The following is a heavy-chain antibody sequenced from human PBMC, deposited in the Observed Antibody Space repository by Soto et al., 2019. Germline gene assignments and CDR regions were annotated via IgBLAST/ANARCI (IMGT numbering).Heavy chain of an antibody. D-gene: IGHD6-13*01. Sequence: GVSLRLSCAASGFTFSSYAMSWVRQAPGKGLEWVSAISGSGGSTYYADSVKGRFTISRDNSKNTLYLQMNSLRAEDTAVYYCAKSKQQLARNYYYYGMDVWGQGTTV. CDR3: AKSKQQLARNYYYYGMDV. V-gene: IGHV3-23*01. CDR2: ISGSGGST. J-gene: IGHJ6*02. CDR1: GFTFSSYA.